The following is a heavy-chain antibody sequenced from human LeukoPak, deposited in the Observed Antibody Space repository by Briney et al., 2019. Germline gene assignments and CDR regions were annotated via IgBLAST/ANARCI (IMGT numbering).Heavy chain of an antibody. CDR1: GFSFDDFA. Sequence: GGSLRLSCVGSGFSFDDFAMHWVRQAPGEGLEWVSFISWDGDSTYYADSMKGRFTISRDNNKNSLFLQMNSLRPGDTALYFCARVPYDILTGHDAFSVWGQGTMVTVSS. CDR3: ARVPYDILTGHDAFSV. V-gene: IGHV3-43D*03. CDR2: ISWDGDST. D-gene: IGHD3-9*01. J-gene: IGHJ3*01.